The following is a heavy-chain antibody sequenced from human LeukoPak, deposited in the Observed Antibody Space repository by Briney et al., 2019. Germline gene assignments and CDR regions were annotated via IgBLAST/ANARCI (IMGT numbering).Heavy chain of an antibody. CDR3: ARDPGGYNIDY. D-gene: IGHD5-24*01. V-gene: IGHV1-2*02. CDR2: INPNSGGT. CDR1: GYTFTGYY. Sequence: GASVKVSCKASGYTFTGYYLHWVRQAPGQGLEWMGWINPNSGGTNYAQKFQGRVTMARDTSISTAYMEMCRLRSDDTALYYCARDPGGYNIDYWGQGTLVTVSS. J-gene: IGHJ4*02.